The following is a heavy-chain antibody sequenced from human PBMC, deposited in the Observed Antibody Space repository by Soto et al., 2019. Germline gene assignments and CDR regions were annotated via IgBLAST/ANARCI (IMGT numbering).Heavy chain of an antibody. V-gene: IGHV4-31*03. Sequence: PSETLSLTCTVSGGSISSGGYYWSWIRQHPGKGLEWIGYIYYSGSTYYNPSLKSRVTISVDTSKNQFSLKLSSVTAADTAVYYCARNHPGYYYYMDVWGKGTTVTVSS. CDR1: GGSISSGGYY. CDR2: IYYSGST. J-gene: IGHJ6*03. CDR3: ARNHPGYYYYMDV.